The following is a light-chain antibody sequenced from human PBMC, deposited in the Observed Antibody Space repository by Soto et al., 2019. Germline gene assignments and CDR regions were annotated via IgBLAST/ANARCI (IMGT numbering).Light chain of an antibody. CDR2: EVS. J-gene: IGLJ2*01. CDR3: CSYAVSSPHVV. Sequence: QSVLTPPASVSGSPGQSITISCTGTSSDVGSYTIVSLYQQHPGKAPKLMIYEVSKRPSGVSNRFSGSKSGNTASLTISGLHAEDEAEYYCCSYAVSSPHVVFGGGTKLTVL. V-gene: IGLV2-23*02. CDR1: SSDVGSYTI.